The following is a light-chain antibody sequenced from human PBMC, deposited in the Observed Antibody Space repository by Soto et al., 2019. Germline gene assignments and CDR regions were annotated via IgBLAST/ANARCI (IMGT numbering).Light chain of an antibody. CDR2: DAS. Sequence: EIVLTQSPATLSLSPGERATLSCRASQSVSSYLAWYQQKPGQAPRLLIYDASARATGIPARFSGSGSGTDFTLTISSLEPEDFAVYYCQQRSNWLFGGGTKVEFK. CDR1: QSVSSY. CDR3: QQRSNWL. J-gene: IGKJ4*01. V-gene: IGKV3-11*01.